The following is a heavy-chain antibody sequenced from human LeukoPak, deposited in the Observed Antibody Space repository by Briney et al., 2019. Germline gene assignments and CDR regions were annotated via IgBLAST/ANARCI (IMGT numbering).Heavy chain of an antibody. J-gene: IGHJ5*02. CDR1: GFTFSSYW. V-gene: IGHV3-7*01. D-gene: IGHD3-3*01. CDR2: IKQDGSEK. CDR3: ARGVITIFGVVIRRYNWFDP. Sequence: GGSLRLSCAASGFTFSSYWMSWVRQAPGKGLEWVANIKQDGSEKYYVDSVKGRFTISRDNAKNSLYLQMNSLRAEDTAVYYCARGVITIFGVVIRRYNWFDPWGQGTLVTVSS.